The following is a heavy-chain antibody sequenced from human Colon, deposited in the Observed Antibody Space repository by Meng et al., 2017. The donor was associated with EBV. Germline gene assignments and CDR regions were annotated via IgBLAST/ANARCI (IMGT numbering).Heavy chain of an antibody. CDR1: GGSISNSY. J-gene: IGHJ5*02. D-gene: IGHD2-21*02. Sequence: QVPLTGSGPGLVKPSETLSLTCTVSGGSISNSYWSWIRQSPGKGLEWIGYIYYSGSTKYKPSLKSRVTISVDTSKNQFSLKLIYVTAADTAVYYCARGDLLWSSWGQGTLVTVSS. CDR3: ARGDLLWSS. V-gene: IGHV4-59*01. CDR2: IYYSGST.